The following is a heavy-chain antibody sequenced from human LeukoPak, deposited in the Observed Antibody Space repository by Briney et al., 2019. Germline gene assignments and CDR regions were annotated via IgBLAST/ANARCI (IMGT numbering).Heavy chain of an antibody. CDR2: IYSGGST. V-gene: IGHV3-53*01. J-gene: IGHJ4*02. D-gene: IGHD3-22*01. CDR3: ARDLPSSGYYSDY. Sequence: GGSLRLSCAASGFTVSSNYMSWVRQAPGKELEWVSVIYSGGSTYYADSVKGRFTISRDNSKNTLYLQMNSLRAEDTAVYYCARDLPSSGYYSDYWGQGTLVTVSS. CDR1: GFTVSSNY.